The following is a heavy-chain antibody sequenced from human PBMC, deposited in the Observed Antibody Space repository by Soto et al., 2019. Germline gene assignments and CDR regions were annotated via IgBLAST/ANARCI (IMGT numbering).Heavy chain of an antibody. Sequence: PGESLKISCKGSGYSFTSYWIGWVRQVPGKGLEWMGIIYPGDSDTRYSPSFRGQVTISADKSISTAYLQWSSLKASDTAMYYCARTSAAGKYYYGMDVWGQGTTVTVSS. J-gene: IGHJ6*02. V-gene: IGHV5-51*01. CDR1: GYSFTSYW. D-gene: IGHD6-13*01. CDR2: IYPGDSDT. CDR3: ARTSAAGKYYYGMDV.